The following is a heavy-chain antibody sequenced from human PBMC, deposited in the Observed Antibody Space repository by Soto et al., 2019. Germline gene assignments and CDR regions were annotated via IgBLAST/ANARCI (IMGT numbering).Heavy chain of an antibody. D-gene: IGHD6-13*01. CDR1: GFTFSSFW. J-gene: IGHJ4*02. CDR2: INSDASTT. V-gene: IGHV3-74*01. CDR3: ARIPPGWGGGQLVLDY. Sequence: EVQLVESGGGLVQPGGSLRLSCAASGFTFSSFWMYWVRQAPGKGLVWVSRINSDASTTSYADSVKGRFTISRDNAKNTRYLKMKSRRAEDTAVYYCARIPPGWGGGQLVLDYWGQGTLVTVSS.